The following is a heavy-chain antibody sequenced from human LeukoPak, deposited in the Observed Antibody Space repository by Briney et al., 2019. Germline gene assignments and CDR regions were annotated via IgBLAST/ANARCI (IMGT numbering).Heavy chain of an antibody. CDR2: ISYDGSNK. CDR1: VFTFSSYG. CDR3: AKILPDTVTADY. Sequence: QPGGSLRLSCAASVFTFSSYGMYGVRQAPGKGLEWVAVISYDGSNKYYADSVKGRFTISRDNSKNTLYLQMNSLRAADTAVYYCAKILPDTVTADYWGQGTLVTFSS. V-gene: IGHV3-30*18. J-gene: IGHJ4*02. D-gene: IGHD4-11*01.